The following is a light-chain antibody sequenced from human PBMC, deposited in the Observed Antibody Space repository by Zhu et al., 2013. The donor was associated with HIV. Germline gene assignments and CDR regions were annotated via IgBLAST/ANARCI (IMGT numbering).Light chain of an antibody. CDR2: DAT. J-gene: IGKJ1*01. CDR3: QQYHDWPPWT. Sequence: DIVLTQSPGILSLSPGDRATLSCRASQNIRSSTFLAWYQQKRGQAPRLLIYDATSRATGIPDRFSGSGSGTDFTLSISRLEPEDFAVYYCQQYHDWPPWTFGQGTKVEIK. CDR1: QNIRSSTF. V-gene: IGKV3-20*01.